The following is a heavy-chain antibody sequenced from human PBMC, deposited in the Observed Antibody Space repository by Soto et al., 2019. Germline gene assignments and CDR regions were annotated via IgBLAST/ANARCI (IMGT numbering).Heavy chain of an antibody. CDR1: GGTFSSHS. J-gene: IGHJ4*02. CDR2: IITLFGTA. V-gene: IGHV1-69*01. CDR3: AREVGYGDFAAARLD. D-gene: IGHD4-17*01. Sequence: VQLMQSGAEVKQPGSSVKVSCKASGGTFSSHSINWVRQAPGQGLEWMGGIITLFGTANYAQNFPGRVTITADQSKRTAYMELNSLRSDATAVYYCAREVGYGDFAAARLDWGQGTLVTVSS.